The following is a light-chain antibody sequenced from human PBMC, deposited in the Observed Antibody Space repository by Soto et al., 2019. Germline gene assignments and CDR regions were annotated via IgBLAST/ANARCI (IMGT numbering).Light chain of an antibody. Sequence: QSALPQPPSASGSPGQPVTISCTGTSSDVGGYNYVSWYQQHPGKAPKLMIYEVNKRPSGVPDRFSGSKSGNTASLTVSGLQAEDEADYYCSSYAGSNIFYVFGTGTKVTVL. CDR1: SSDVGGYNY. CDR3: SSYAGSNIFYV. V-gene: IGLV2-8*01. CDR2: EVN. J-gene: IGLJ1*01.